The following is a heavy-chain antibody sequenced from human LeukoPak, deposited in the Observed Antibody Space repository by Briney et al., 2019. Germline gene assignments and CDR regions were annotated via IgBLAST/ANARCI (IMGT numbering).Heavy chain of an antibody. V-gene: IGHV3-7*01. Sequence: GGSLRLSCAASGFTFSSYGMNWVRQAPGKGLEWVANIKKDGSEKYYVDSVKGRFTISRDNAKTSLYLQMNSLRAEDTAVYYCAKQYSSGWYYFDYWGQGTLVTVSS. CDR3: AKQYSSGWYYFDY. CDR2: IKKDGSEK. D-gene: IGHD6-19*01. CDR1: GFTFSSYG. J-gene: IGHJ4*02.